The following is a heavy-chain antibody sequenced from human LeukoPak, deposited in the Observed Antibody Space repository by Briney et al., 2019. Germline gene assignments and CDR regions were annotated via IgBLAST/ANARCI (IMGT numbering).Heavy chain of an antibody. CDR2: IRSKAYGGTT. CDR1: GFTFGDYV. V-gene: IGHV3-49*03. CDR3: TRGLDRYTYGLDDAFDI. J-gene: IGHJ3*02. D-gene: IGHD5-18*01. Sequence: GGSLRLSCTASGFTFGDYVMSWFRQAPGKGLEWVGFIRSKAYGGTTEYAASVKGRFTISRDDSKSIAYLQMNSLKTEDTAVYYCTRGLDRYTYGLDDAFDIWGLGTMVTVSS.